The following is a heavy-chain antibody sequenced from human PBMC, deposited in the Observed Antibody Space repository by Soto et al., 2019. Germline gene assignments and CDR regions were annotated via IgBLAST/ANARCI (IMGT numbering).Heavy chain of an antibody. CDR3: AGGVTSTLRGRRLDY. CDR2: IYYSGNT. J-gene: IGHJ4*02. CDR1: GGSISSYY. Sequence: SETLSLTCNGSGGSISSYYWNWIRQSPGKGLEGIGYIYYSGNTNYNPYLKGRVTMSLDTSSNQFSLKITSVTTADTAVYYCAGGVTSTLRGRRLDYWGQGTLVTVS. V-gene: IGHV4-59*01. D-gene: IGHD2-21*02.